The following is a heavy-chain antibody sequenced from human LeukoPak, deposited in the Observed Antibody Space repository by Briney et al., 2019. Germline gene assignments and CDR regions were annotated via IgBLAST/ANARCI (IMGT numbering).Heavy chain of an antibody. V-gene: IGHV4-31*03. J-gene: IGHJ5*02. CDR1: GGSISSGGYY. D-gene: IGHD4-17*01. Sequence: SETLSLTCTVSGGSISSGGYYWSWIRQHPGKGLEWLGYIYYSGSTYYNPSLKSRVTISVDTSKNQFSLKLSSVTAADTAVYYCAREFYGDYVSFDPWGQGTLVTVSS. CDR2: IYYSGST. CDR3: AREFYGDYVSFDP.